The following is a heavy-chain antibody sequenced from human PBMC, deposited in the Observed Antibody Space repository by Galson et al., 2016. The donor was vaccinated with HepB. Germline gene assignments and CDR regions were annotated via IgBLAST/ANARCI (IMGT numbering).Heavy chain of an antibody. CDR2: ISRSGDST. D-gene: IGHD1-26*01. CDR3: VQGSTAPAV. V-gene: IGHV3-23*01. CDR1: GFTVSSLY. Sequence: LRLSCAASGFTVSSLYMSWVRQAPGKGLEVVSSISRSGDSTDYADSVKGRFTISRDNSKNTLSLQMNSLTADDTAIYYCVQGSTAPAVWGKETTVTVSS. J-gene: IGHJ6*04.